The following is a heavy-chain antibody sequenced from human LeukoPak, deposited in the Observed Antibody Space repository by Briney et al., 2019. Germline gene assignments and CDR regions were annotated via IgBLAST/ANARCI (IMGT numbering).Heavy chain of an antibody. V-gene: IGHV3-53*01. J-gene: IGHJ4*02. CDR3: ARGYCSGRSCYMWYSDY. CDR1: GFTVSSNY. D-gene: IGHD2-15*01. CDR2: IYGGGNI. Sequence: GGSLRLSCAASGFTVSSNYMNWVRQAPGKGLEWVSVIYGGGNIYYADSVKGRFTISRDNSKNTVYLQMNSLRAEDTAVYYCARGYCSGRSCYMWYSDYWGQGTLVTASS.